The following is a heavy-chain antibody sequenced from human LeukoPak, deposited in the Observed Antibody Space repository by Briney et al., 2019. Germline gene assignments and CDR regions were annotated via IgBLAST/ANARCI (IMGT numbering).Heavy chain of an antibody. Sequence: PSETLSLTCTVSGGSISSSSYYWGWIRQPPGKGLEWIGSIYYSGSPYYNPSLNSRVTISVGTSKNQFSLQLSSVTAADTAVYYCARHVYSSGYYYTYYFDYWGQGTLVTVSS. CDR2: IYYSGSP. CDR3: ARHVYSSGYYYTYYFDY. V-gene: IGHV4-39*01. J-gene: IGHJ4*02. CDR1: GGSISSSSYY. D-gene: IGHD3-22*01.